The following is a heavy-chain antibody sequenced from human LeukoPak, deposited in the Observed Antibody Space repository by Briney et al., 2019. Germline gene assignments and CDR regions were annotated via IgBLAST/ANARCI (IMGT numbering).Heavy chain of an antibody. J-gene: IGHJ4*02. CDR2: IWYDGSNK. CDR3: ATYDYVWVSYRPPFDY. Sequence: GGSLRLSCAASGFTFSSYGMHWVRQAPGKGLEWVAVIWYDGSNKYYADSVKGRFTISRDNSKNTLYLQMNSLRAEDTAVYYCATYDYVWVSYRPPFDYWGQGTLVTVSS. D-gene: IGHD3-16*02. CDR1: GFTFSSYG. V-gene: IGHV3-33*01.